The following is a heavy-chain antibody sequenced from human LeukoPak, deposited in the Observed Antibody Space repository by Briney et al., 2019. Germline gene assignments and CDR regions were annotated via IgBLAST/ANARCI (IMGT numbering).Heavy chain of an antibody. CDR2: IYYTGST. Sequence: SETLSLTCTVSGGSISSSSYYWGWIRQPPGKGLEWIGSIYYTGSTYFNPSLKNPVTISVDTSKSQFSLKLSSVTAADTAVYYCARRIVVVPAEGFDPWGQGPVVIVS. D-gene: IGHD2-2*01. V-gene: IGHV4-39*01. CDR1: GGSISSSSYY. CDR3: ARRIVVVPAEGFDP. J-gene: IGHJ5*02.